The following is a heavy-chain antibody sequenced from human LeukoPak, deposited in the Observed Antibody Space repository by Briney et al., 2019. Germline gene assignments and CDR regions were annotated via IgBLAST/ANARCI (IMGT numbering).Heavy chain of an antibody. J-gene: IGHJ6*03. V-gene: IGHV3-23*01. D-gene: IGHD5-18*01. Sequence: GGSLRLSCAASGFTFSSYAMSWVRQAPGKGLEWVSAISGSGGSTYYADSVKGRFTISRDNSKNTLYLQMNSLRAEDTAVYYCAKGTHSGYSYGYYYYYHMDVWGKGTTVIVSS. CDR2: ISGSGGST. CDR1: GFTFSSYA. CDR3: AKGTHSGYSYGYYYYYHMDV.